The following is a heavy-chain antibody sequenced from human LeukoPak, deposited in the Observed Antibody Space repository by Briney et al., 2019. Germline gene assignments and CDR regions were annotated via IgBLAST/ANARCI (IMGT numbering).Heavy chain of an antibody. J-gene: IGHJ6*02. V-gene: IGHV4-59*01. CDR1: DGSINSYY. Sequence: SETLSLTCSVSDGSINSYYWNWIRRPPGKGLEWIGYIYYNGNTNYSPSLKSRVTISVDTSKNQFSLKLSSVTAADTAVYYCARGGGGSYWAAHYGMDVWGQGTTVTVSS. CDR3: ARGGGGSYWAAHYGMDV. CDR2: IYYNGNT. D-gene: IGHD1-26*01.